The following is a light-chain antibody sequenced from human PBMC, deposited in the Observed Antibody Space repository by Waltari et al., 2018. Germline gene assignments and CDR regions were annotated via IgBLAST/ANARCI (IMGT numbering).Light chain of an antibody. Sequence: SYELTQPLSVSVALGQTARITCGGNNIGSKNVHGYQQKPGQAPWLVIYRDSNRPSGIPERFSGSNSGNTATLTISRAQAGDEADYDCQVWDSSTHVVFGGGTKLTVL. CDR1: NIGSKN. CDR2: RDS. V-gene: IGLV3-9*01. CDR3: QVWDSSTHVV. J-gene: IGLJ2*01.